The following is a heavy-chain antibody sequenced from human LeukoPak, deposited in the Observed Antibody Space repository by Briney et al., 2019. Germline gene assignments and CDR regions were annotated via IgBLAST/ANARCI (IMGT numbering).Heavy chain of an antibody. D-gene: IGHD2-2*01. CDR2: INPSGGST. CDR1: GYTFTSYY. CDR3: ARAPMGTAALY. Sequence: ASVKVSCKASGYTFTSYYMHWVRQAPGQGLEWMGIINPSGGSTSYAQKFQGRVTMTRDTSTSTVYMELSSLRSEDTAFYYCARAPMGTAALYWGQGTLVTVSS. V-gene: IGHV1-46*01. J-gene: IGHJ4*02.